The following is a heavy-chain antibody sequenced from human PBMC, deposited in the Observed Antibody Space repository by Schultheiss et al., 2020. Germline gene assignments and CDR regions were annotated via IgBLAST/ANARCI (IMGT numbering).Heavy chain of an antibody. CDR2: TYYRSKWYN. D-gene: IGHD3-3*01. V-gene: IGHV6-1*01. CDR1: GDSVSSNSAA. J-gene: IGHJ4*02. Sequence: SQTLSLTCAISGDSVSSNSAAWNWIRQSPSRGLEWLGRTYYRSKWYNDYAVSVKSRITINPDTSKNQFSLQLNSVTPEDTAVYYCASLYLSHDFWSGIDYWGQGTLVTVAS. CDR3: ASLYLSHDFWSGIDY.